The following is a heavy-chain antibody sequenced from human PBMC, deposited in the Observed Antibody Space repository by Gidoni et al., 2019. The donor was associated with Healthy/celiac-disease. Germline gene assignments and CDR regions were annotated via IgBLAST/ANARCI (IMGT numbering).Heavy chain of an antibody. CDR2: IRSKAYGETT. Sequence: VQLVESGGGLVQPGRSLRLSWSASGFTFCDYAMSWVHQAPGKGLEWVGIIRSKAYGETTEYAASMKGRFTISRDDSKNIAYLQMNSMKTEDTAVYYCTRVSPERRFDYWGQGTLVTVSS. J-gene: IGHJ4*02. CDR3: TRVSPERRFDY. CDR1: GFTFCDYA. V-gene: IGHV3-49*04.